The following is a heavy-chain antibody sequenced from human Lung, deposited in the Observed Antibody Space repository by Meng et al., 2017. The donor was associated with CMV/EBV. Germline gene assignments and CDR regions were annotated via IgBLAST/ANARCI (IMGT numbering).Heavy chain of an antibody. CDR2: ISHDGSNK. Sequence: QVQVVACRGGGCQRRHSLGFSCAASGVTFSSYAMHWVRQAPGKGLEWVAVISHDGSNKYYADSVKGRFTISRDNSKNTLYLQMNSLRAEDTAVYYCAHGGGDCWGQGTLVTVSS. D-gene: IGHD2-15*01. V-gene: IGHV3-30-3*01. J-gene: IGHJ4*02. CDR3: AHGGGDC. CDR1: GVTFSSYA.